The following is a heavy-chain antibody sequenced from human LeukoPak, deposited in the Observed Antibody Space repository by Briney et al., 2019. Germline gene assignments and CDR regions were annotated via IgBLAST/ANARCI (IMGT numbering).Heavy chain of an antibody. CDR3: GREGPTGTQFDY. J-gene: IGHJ4*02. CDR1: GYTFTGYY. V-gene: IGHV1-46*01. Sequence: ASVKVSCKASGYTFTGYYMHWVRQAPGQGLEWMGVINPSGGSTSYAQKFKGRVTMTRDTSTSTVYMELSSLTSEDTAVYYCGREGPTGTQFDYWGQGTLVTVSS. CDR2: INPSGGST. D-gene: IGHD1-1*01.